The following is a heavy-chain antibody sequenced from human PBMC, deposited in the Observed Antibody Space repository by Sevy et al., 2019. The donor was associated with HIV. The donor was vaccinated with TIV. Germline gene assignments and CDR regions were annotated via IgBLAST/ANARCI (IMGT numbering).Heavy chain of an antibody. Sequence: SGPTLVKPTQTLTLTCTFSGFSLSTSGVDVGWIRQPPGKALEWLALIYWDDDKRYSPSLKSRLTITKDTSKNQVVRTMTNMDPVDTATYYCAHRRGGSSATHWFDPWGQGTLVTVSS. CDR2: IYWDDDK. J-gene: IGHJ5*02. D-gene: IGHD6-13*01. V-gene: IGHV2-5*02. CDR1: GFSLSTSGVD. CDR3: AHRRGGSSATHWFDP.